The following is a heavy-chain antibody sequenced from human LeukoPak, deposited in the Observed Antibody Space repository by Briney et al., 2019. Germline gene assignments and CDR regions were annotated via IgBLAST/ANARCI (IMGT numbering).Heavy chain of an antibody. CDR2: IIPTFGTA. Sequence: ASVKVSCKASGGTFSSYAISWVRQAPGQGLEWMGGIIPTFGTANYAQKFQGRVTITTDEFTSTAYMELSSLRSEDTAVYYCAREGYYYDSSGYLGYAFDIWGQGTMVTVSS. V-gene: IGHV1-69*05. CDR1: GGTFSSYA. J-gene: IGHJ3*02. CDR3: AREGYYYDSSGYLGYAFDI. D-gene: IGHD3-22*01.